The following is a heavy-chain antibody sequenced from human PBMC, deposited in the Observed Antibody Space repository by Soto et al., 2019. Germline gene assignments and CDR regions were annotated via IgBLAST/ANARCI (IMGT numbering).Heavy chain of an antibody. CDR3: VTEGGVPYDSTWGAF. D-gene: IGHD5-12*01. CDR1: GDSLSNYG. Sequence: QVQLVESGGGVVQPGKSLRLSCVASGDSLSNYGMHWVRQAPGKGLEWVASIWHDGRYEFHADSVKGRFAISRDKSKNSLYLRMNSLRVADTALYSCVTEGGVPYDSTWGAFWGQGSLVTVSS. J-gene: IGHJ1*01. CDR2: IWHDGRYE. V-gene: IGHV3-33*01.